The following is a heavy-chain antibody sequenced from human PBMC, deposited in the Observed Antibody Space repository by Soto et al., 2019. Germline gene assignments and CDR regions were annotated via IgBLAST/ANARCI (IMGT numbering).Heavy chain of an antibody. Sequence: PSETLSLTCTVSGGSISSGDYYWSWIRQPPGKGLEWIGYIYYSGSTYYNPSLKSRVTISVDTSKNQFSLKLSSVTAADTAVYYRARAPHSLRYYYYGMDVWGQGTTVTVSS. CDR1: GGSISSGDYY. CDR2: IYYSGST. V-gene: IGHV4-30-4*01. D-gene: IGHD2-15*01. CDR3: ARAPHSLRYYYYGMDV. J-gene: IGHJ6*02.